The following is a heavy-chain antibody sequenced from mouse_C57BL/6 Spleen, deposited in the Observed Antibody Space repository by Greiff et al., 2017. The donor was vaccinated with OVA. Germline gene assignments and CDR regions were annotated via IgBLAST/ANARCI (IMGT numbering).Heavy chain of an antibody. D-gene: IGHD3-3*01. Sequence: EVQGVESGGDLVKPGGSLKLSCAASGFTFSSYGMSWVRQTPDKRLEWVATISSGGSYTYYPDSVKGRFTISRDNAKNTLYLQMSSLKSEDTAMYYCARQGPSFDYWGQGTTLTVSS. CDR1: GFTFSSYG. J-gene: IGHJ2*01. V-gene: IGHV5-6*01. CDR2: ISSGGSYT. CDR3: ARQGPSFDY.